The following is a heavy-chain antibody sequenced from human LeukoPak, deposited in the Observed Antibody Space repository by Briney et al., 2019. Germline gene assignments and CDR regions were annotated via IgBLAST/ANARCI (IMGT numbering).Heavy chain of an antibody. CDR1: GGSISSGGYS. J-gene: IGHJ4*02. CDR2: IYHSGST. V-gene: IGHV4-30-2*01. Sequence: SQTLSLTCAVSGGSISSGGYSWSWLRQPPGTGLEWIGYIYHSGSTYYNPSLKSRVTISVDRSKNQFSLKLSSVTAADTAVYYCARALSSWVFDYWGQGTLVTVSS. D-gene: IGHD3-16*01. CDR3: ARALSSWVFDY.